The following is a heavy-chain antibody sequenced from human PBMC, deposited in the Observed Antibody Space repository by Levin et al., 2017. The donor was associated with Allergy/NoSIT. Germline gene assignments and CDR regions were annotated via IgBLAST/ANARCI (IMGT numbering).Heavy chain of an antibody. CDR1: GGSFSDYY. J-gene: IGHJ5*02. V-gene: IGHV4-34*01. D-gene: IGHD2-15*01. Sequence: SETLSLTCAVYGGSFSDYYWNWIRLPPGKGLEWIGEIHHSGRTNHNPSLKSRVTISVDTSKSLFSVRLNSVTAADTAVYYCARGRGFCSGGSCYNWFDPWGQGTLVTVSS. CDR2: IHHSGRT. CDR3: ARGRGFCSGGSCYNWFDP.